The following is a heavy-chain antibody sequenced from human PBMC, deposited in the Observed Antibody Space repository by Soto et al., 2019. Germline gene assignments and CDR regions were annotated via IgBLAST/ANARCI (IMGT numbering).Heavy chain of an antibody. Sequence: QVQLVQSGAEVKKPGASVKVSCKASGYTFTSYAMHWVRQAPGQRLEWMGWINAGNGNTKYSQKFQGRVTITRDTSASTAYMELSSLRSEDTAVYYCARGKANWNYDYYYCGMDVLGQGTTVTVSS. V-gene: IGHV1-3*01. CDR1: GYTFTSYA. J-gene: IGHJ6*02. CDR3: ARGKANWNYDYYYCGMDV. CDR2: INAGNGNT. D-gene: IGHD1-7*01.